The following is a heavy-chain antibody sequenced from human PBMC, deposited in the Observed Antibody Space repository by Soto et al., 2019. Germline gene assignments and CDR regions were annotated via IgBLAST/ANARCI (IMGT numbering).Heavy chain of an antibody. CDR2: INAGNGNT. CDR1: GYTFTSYA. D-gene: IGHD2-21*02. Sequence: QVQLVQSGAEEKKPVASVKVSCKASGYTFTSYAMHWVRQAPGQRLERMGWINAGNGNTKYSQKFQGRVTITRDTSASTAYMELSSLRSEDTAVYYCARSIVVVTALDYWGQGTLGTVSS. J-gene: IGHJ4*02. V-gene: IGHV1-3*05. CDR3: ARSIVVVTALDY.